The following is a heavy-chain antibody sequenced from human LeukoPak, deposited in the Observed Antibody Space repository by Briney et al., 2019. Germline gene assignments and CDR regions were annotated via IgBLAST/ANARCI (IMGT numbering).Heavy chain of an antibody. V-gene: IGHV4-59*01. D-gene: IGHD3-10*01. J-gene: IGHJ3*02. Sequence: PSETLSLTCTVAGGSIGTYQWSWIRQPPGKGLEWIGYIYYSGSTNYNPSLKSRVTISVDTSKNQFSLKLTSVTAADTAVYYCARGWFGEKHAFDIWGQGTMVTVSS. CDR3: ARGWFGEKHAFDI. CDR2: IYYSGST. CDR1: GGSIGTYQ.